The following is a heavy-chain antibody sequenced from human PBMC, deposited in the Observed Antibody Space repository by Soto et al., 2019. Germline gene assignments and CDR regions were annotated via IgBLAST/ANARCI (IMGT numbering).Heavy chain of an antibody. CDR3: AKSYWSGALGGSH. CDR2: ISANGGST. D-gene: IGHD2-15*01. CDR1: GFAFSNYA. J-gene: IGHJ1*01. V-gene: IGHV3-23*01. Sequence: GGSLILSCAATGFAFSNYAMTWVREAPGRGLEWVSSISANGGSTYYADSVKGRFTIFRDNSKETVWLQMNSLRAEDTAVYYCAKSYWSGALGGSHWGQGSLVTVSS.